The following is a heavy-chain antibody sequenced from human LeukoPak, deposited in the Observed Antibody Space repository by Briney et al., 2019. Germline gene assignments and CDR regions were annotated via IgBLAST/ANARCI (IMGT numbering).Heavy chain of an antibody. CDR3: ARDYTGYFP. CDR2: IKTDGSEK. Sequence: GGSLRLACEASGFTFSSYWMSWVRQAPGKGLEWVANIKTDGSEKYYVDSVKGRFTISRDNAKNSLYLQMNSLRAEDTAVYYCARDYTGYFPWGQGTLVIVSS. V-gene: IGHV3-7*03. D-gene: IGHD3-9*01. J-gene: IGHJ5*02. CDR1: GFTFSSYW.